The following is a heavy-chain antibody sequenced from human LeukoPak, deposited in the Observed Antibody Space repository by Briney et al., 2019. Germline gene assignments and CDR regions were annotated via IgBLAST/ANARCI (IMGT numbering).Heavy chain of an antibody. J-gene: IGHJ4*02. CDR2: IYASGRT. CDR3: ASAWTIATRGFDY. CDR1: GGSTSSGSYY. D-gene: IGHD6-6*01. V-gene: IGHV4-61*02. Sequence: SQTLSLTCTVSGGSTSSGSYYWSWIRQPAGKGLEWIGRIYASGRTNNNPSLKGRVTISVDTSKNQFSLKLSSVTAADTAVYYCASAWTIATRGFDYWGQGTLVTVSS.